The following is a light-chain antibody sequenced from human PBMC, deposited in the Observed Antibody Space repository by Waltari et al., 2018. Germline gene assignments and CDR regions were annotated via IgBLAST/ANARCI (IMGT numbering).Light chain of an antibody. Sequence: EIVLPQSPATLSLSPGESATLSCRASQTISSYLGWYQQKPGQHPRLLIYDASNRATGIPDRFSGSGSGTEFTLTIRSLEPEDFAVYYCQHRSNWPLTFGGGTKVEIK. CDR3: QHRSNWPLT. V-gene: IGKV3-11*01. CDR2: DAS. CDR1: QTISSY. J-gene: IGKJ4*01.